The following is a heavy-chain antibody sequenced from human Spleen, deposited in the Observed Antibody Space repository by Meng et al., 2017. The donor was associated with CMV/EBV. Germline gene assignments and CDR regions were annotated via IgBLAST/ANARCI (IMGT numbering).Heavy chain of an antibody. J-gene: IGHJ4*02. CDR1: GFTFSSYE. V-gene: IGHV3-48*03. D-gene: IGHD6-19*01. CDR2: ISSSGSTI. Sequence: GESLKISCAASGFTFSSYEMNWVRQAPGKGLEWVSYISSSGSTIYYADSVKGRFTISRDNAKNSLYLQMNSLRAEDTAVYYCARDVSSGWSSSPMYYFDYWGQGTLVTVSS. CDR3: ARDVSSGWSSSPMYYFDY.